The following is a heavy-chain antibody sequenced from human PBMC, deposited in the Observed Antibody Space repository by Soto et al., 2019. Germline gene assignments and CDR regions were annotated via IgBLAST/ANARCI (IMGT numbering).Heavy chain of an antibody. CDR1: VFSLSTSGVG. J-gene: IGHJ5*02. Sequence: QITLKESGPSLVNPTQPLTLTCTFSVFSLSTSGVGVGWIRQPPGEALEWLALIYWDDDKRSSPSLKSRLTTTKNTSNTQDIHTKANMNPVNTTSYYWTHIQALFPTFRRAGWFDPWGQGTLVTVSS. D-gene: IGHD6-19*01. V-gene: IGHV2-5*02. CDR2: IYWDDDK. CDR3: THIQALFPTFRRAGWFDP.